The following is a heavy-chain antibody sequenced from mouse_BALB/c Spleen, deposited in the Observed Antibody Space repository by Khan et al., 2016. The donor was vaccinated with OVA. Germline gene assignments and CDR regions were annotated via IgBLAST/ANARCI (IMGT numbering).Heavy chain of an antibody. CDR2: IFPGTGTT. CDR1: VYTFTSYW. J-gene: IGHJ3*01. Sequence: QVQLQQSGAELVKPGASVKLSCKTSVYTFTSYWIQWVKQRPGQGLGWIGQIFPGTGTTYYNENFKGKATLTVDTSSSTAYMQLSSLTSEDSAVYFCARGYFGNYEFVYWGQGTLVTVSP. CDR3: ARGYFGNYEFVY. D-gene: IGHD2-1*01. V-gene: IGHV1S132*01.